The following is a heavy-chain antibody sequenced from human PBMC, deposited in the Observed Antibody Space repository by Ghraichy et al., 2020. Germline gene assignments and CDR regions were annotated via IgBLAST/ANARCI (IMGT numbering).Heavy chain of an antibody. CDR2: TSNDASNI. CDR1: GFTFSGYA. V-gene: IGHV3-30-3*01. Sequence: LSLTCAASGFTFSGYAMHWVRQAPGKGLAWVALTSNDASNIQYADSVKGRFTISRDNSENTLYLQMNSLRAEDTALYYCARGHGSGSYLIDYWGQGTPVTLSS. D-gene: IGHD3-10*01. CDR3: ARGHGSGSYLIDY. J-gene: IGHJ4*02.